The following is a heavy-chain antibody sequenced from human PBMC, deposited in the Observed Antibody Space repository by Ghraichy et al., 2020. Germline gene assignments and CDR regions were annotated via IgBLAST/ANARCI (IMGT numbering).Heavy chain of an antibody. CDR2: FYYSGST. Sequence: SETLSLTCAVSVGSISSGGYSWSWIRQPPGKGLEWIGYFYYSGSTYYNTSLKSRVTISVDTSKNKFSLKLISVTAADTAVYYCARALPETGWFDPWGQGTLVTVSS. V-gene: IGHV4-30-4*07. CDR1: VGSISSGGYS. D-gene: IGHD3-9*01. CDR3: ARALPETGWFDP. J-gene: IGHJ5*02.